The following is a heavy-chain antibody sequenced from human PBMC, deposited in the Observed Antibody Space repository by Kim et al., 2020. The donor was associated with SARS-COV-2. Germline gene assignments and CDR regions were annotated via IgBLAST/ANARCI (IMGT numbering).Heavy chain of an antibody. Sequence: AQKLQGRDTITRGTSTSTVYMELGSLRSEDTAVYYCARDLSGYYYYGMDVWGQGTTVTVSS. CDR3: ARDLSGYYYYGMDV. V-gene: IGHV1-46*01. J-gene: IGHJ6*02. D-gene: IGHD1-26*01.